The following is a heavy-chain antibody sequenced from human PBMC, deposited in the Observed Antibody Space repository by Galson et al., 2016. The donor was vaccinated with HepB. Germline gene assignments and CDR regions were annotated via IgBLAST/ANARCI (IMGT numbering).Heavy chain of an antibody. J-gene: IGHJ4*02. D-gene: IGHD3-10*01. CDR2: TIPIFGTP. V-gene: IGHV1-69*13. CDR1: GGIFSSYA. CDR3: ARPEAGSYYTAPLDY. Sequence: SVKVSCKAPGGIFSSYAFSWVRQAPGQGLEWIGGTIPIFGTPKYAQKFQGRVTITADESTSTVYMELTTLTSEDTAVYFCARPEAGSYYTAPLDYWGLGDLVTVSS.